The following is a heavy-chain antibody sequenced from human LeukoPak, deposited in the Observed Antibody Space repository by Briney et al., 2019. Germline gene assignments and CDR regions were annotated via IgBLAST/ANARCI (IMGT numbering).Heavy chain of an antibody. CDR1: GYTFSSHY. CDR3: ARERASISGYFPFDY. V-gene: IGHV1-18*04. D-gene: IGHD3-22*01. J-gene: IGHJ4*02. Sequence: ASVKVSCKASGYTFSSHYMHWVRQAPGQGLEWMGWISAYNGNTNYAQKLQGRVTMTTDTSTSTAYMELRSLRSDDTAVYYCARERASISGYFPFDYWGQGTLVTVSS. CDR2: ISAYNGNT.